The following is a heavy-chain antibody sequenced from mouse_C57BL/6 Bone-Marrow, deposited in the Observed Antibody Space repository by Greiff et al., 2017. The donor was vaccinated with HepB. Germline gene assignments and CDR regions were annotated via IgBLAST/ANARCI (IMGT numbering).Heavy chain of an antibody. V-gene: IGHV1-55*01. CDR2: IYPGSGST. CDR3: ARSRPPLITFDY. D-gene: IGHD1-1*01. CDR1: GYTFTSYW. Sequence: QVQLQQPGAELVKPGASVKMSCKASGYTFTSYWITWVKQRPGQGLEWIGDIYPGSGSTNYNEKFKSKATLTVDTSSSTAYMQLSSLTSEDSAVYYCARSRPPLITFDYWGQGTTLTVSS. J-gene: IGHJ2*01.